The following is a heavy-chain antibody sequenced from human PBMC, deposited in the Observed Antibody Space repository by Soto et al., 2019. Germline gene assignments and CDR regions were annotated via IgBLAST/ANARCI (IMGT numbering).Heavy chain of an antibody. J-gene: IGHJ4*02. D-gene: IGHD6-13*01. CDR3: ARGIYSSSWYGY. CDR1: GYTFTSYD. V-gene: IGHV1-8*01. CDR2: MNPNSGNT. Sequence: ASVKVSCKASGYTFTSYDINWVRQATGQGLEWMGWMNPNSGNTGYAQKFQGRVTMTRNTSISTAYMELSSLRSEETAVYYCARGIYSSSWYGYWGQGTLVTVSS.